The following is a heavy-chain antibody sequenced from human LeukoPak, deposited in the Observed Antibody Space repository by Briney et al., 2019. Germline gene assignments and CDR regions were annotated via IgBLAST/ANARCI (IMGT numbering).Heavy chain of an antibody. CDR1: GFTFDDYA. D-gene: IGHD3-3*01. Sequence: GGSLRLSCAASGFTFDDYAMHWVRQAPGKGLEWVSGISWNSGGIGYADSVKGRFTISRDNAKNSLYLQMNSLRAEDTALYYCAKDKDFGVDPPYYFDYWGQGTLVTVSS. CDR2: ISWNSGGI. J-gene: IGHJ4*02. V-gene: IGHV3-9*01. CDR3: AKDKDFGVDPPYYFDY.